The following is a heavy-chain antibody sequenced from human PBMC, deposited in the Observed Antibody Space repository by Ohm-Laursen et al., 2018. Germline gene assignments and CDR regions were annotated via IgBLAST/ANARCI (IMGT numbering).Heavy chain of an antibody. CDR2: MNPNSGGT. V-gene: IGHV1-8*01. J-gene: IGHJ4*02. D-gene: IGHD5-18*01. CDR3: ARGGYSYGDPMLFDY. CDR1: GYTFTSYD. Sequence: ASVKVSCKASGYTFTSYDINWVRQATGQGLEWMGWMNPNSGGTNYAQKFQGRVTMTRDTSISTAYMELSSLRSEDTAVYYCARGGYSYGDPMLFDYWGQGTLVTVSS.